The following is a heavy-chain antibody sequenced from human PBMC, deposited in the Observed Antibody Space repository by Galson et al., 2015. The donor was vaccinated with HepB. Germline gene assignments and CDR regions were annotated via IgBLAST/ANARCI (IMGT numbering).Heavy chain of an antibody. CDR2: ISYDGSNK. J-gene: IGHJ4*02. Sequence: SLRLSCAASGFSFSSYGMHWVRQAPGKGLVWVAIISYDGSNKYYADSVKGRFTISRDNSRNTVYLQMNSLRADDTAVYYCAILWELPDFDYWGQGTLVTVSS. V-gene: IGHV3-30*03. CDR3: AILWELPDFDY. CDR1: GFSFSSYG. D-gene: IGHD1-26*01.